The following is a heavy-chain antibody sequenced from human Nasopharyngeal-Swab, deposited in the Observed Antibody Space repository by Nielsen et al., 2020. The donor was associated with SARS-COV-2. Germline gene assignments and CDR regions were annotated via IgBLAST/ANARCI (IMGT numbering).Heavy chain of an antibody. J-gene: IGHJ6*02. D-gene: IGHD3-10*01. Sequence: WIRQPPGKGLEWVAVIWYDGSNKYYADSVKGRFTISRDNAKNSLYLQMNSPRAEDTAVYYCARDLDYYGSGTSGMDVWGQGTTVTVSS. CDR3: ARDLDYYGSGTSGMDV. V-gene: IGHV3-33*01. CDR2: IWYDGSNK.